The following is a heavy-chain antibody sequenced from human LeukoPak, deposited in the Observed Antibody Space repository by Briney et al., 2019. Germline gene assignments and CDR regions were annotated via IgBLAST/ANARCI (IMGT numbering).Heavy chain of an antibody. J-gene: IGHJ4*02. CDR3: AKDSDHYDSSGYGLDY. CDR1: GFTFSSYG. V-gene: IGHV3-30*18. Sequence: GGSLRLSCAASGFTFSSYGMHWVRQAPGKGLEWVTVISYDGSNKYYADSVKGRFTISRDNSKNTLCLQMNSLRAEDTAVYYCAKDSDHYDSSGYGLDYWGQGTLVTVSS. CDR2: ISYDGSNK. D-gene: IGHD3-22*01.